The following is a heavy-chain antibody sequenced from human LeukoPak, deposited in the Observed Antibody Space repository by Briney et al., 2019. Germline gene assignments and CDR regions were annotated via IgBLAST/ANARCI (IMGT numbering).Heavy chain of an antibody. J-gene: IGHJ6*03. Sequence: ASETLSLTCAVYGGSFSGYYWSWIRQPPGKGLEWIGEINHSGSTNYNPSLKSRVTISVDTSKNQFSLKLSSVTAADTAVYYCAHSSSKYYMDVWGKGTTVTVSS. V-gene: IGHV4-34*01. CDR3: AHSSSKYYMDV. CDR2: INHSGST. CDR1: GGSFSGYY. D-gene: IGHD6-6*01.